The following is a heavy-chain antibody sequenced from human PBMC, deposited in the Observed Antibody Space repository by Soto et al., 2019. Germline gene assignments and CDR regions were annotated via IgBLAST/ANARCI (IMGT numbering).Heavy chain of an antibody. Sequence: EVQLVQSGAEMKKPGESLKISCKGSGYSFTSYWIAWLRQMPGKGLERVGIFYPGDSDTTYSPSFQGQVAISADKSISTAYLQWSSLKASDSAMYYCARRAQLTDGRAFDIWGQGTLVTVSS. D-gene: IGHD1-1*01. J-gene: IGHJ3*02. CDR1: GYSFTSYW. CDR2: FYPGDSDT. V-gene: IGHV5-51*01. CDR3: ARRAQLTDGRAFDI.